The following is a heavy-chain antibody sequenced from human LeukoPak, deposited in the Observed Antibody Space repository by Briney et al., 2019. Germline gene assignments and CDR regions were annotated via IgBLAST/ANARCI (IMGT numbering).Heavy chain of an antibody. CDR1: GGTFSSYA. CDR3: ATEVRWELLR. V-gene: IGHV1-69*06. CDR2: IIPIFGTA. J-gene: IGHJ4*02. D-gene: IGHD1-26*01. Sequence: SVKVSCKASGGTFSSYAISWVRQAPGQGLEWMGGIIPIFGTANYAQKFQGRVTMTEDTSTDTAYMELSSLRSEDTAVYYCATEVRWELLRWGQGTLVTVSS.